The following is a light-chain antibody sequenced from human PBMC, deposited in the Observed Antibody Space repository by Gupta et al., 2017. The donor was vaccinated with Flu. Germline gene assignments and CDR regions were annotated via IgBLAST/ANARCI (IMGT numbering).Light chain of an antibody. CDR1: QDIRND. Sequence: DIQMTQSPSSLSGSVGDRVTITCRASQDIRNDLGWYQQRPGEVPKRLIYDASTLQNGVPSRFSGSGSGTEFTLTISGLLPEDFATYYCRQHNTFPRTFGQGTKVEIK. V-gene: IGKV1-17*01. J-gene: IGKJ1*01. CDR2: DAS. CDR3: RQHNTFPRT.